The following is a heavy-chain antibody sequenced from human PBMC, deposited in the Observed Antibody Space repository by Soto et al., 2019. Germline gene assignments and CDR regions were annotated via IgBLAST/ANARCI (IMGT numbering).Heavy chain of an antibody. Sequence: GGSVKVSCKASGYTFTSYAMHWVGQGPGQRLEWMGWINAGNGNTKYSQKFQGRVTITRDTSASTAYMELSSLRSEDTAVYYCAFDYDSSGYPTYWGQGTLVTVSS. D-gene: IGHD3-22*01. CDR1: GYTFTSYA. CDR3: AFDYDSSGYPTY. J-gene: IGHJ4*02. CDR2: INAGNGNT. V-gene: IGHV1-3*01.